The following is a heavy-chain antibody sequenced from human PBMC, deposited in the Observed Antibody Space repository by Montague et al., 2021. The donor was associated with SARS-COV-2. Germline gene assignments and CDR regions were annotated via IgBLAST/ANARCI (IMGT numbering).Heavy chain of an antibody. CDR3: TRVVVVVPASPAPTLFDP. J-gene: IGHJ5*02. CDR2: IYATGSA. D-gene: IGHD2-15*01. V-gene: IGHV4-61*09. CDR1: GGSVSSRSHF. Sequence: TLSLTCTVSGGSVSSRSHFWSWIRQPAGKGLGWIGHIYATGSAKYNPSLESRVTISVDTSNNQFSLRLNSVTAADTAVYYCTRVVVVVPASPAPTLFDPWGQGIPVTVSS.